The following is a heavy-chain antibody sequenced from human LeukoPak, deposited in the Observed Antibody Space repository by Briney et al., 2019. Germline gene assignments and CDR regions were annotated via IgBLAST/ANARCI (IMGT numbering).Heavy chain of an antibody. CDR2: ISGVGVST. D-gene: IGHD3-22*01. CDR3: AKPFGYYYDSSGYWYDAFDV. J-gene: IGHJ3*01. CDR1: GFTFSSYA. Sequence: PGGSLRLSCAASGFTFSSYAMSWVRQAPGKGLEWVSAISGVGVSTYYADSVKGRFTISRDNSKNTLYLQMNSLRAEDTAVYYCAKPFGYYYDSSGYWYDAFDVWGQGTMVTVSS. V-gene: IGHV3-23*01.